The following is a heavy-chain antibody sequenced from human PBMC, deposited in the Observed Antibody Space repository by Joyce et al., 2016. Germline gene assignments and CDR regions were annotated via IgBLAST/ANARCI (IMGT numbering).Heavy chain of an antibody. V-gene: IGHV4-34*01. CDR2: ITNSGAT. CDR1: GGPLRGCF. D-gene: IGHD6-19*01. J-gene: IGHJ4*02. CDR3: ASSQWLTPLMY. Sequence: QVQLQQWGAGLLKPSETLSITCGVSGGPLRGCFWSWVRQPPGRGLEWIGGITNSGATNFIPPLTCLITFSVDTSENQFSLKLTSLSAADTAVYYCASSQWLTPLMYWGQGTPVTVSS.